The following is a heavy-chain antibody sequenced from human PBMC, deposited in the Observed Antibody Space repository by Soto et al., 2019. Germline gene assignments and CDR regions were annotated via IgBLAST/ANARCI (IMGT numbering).Heavy chain of an antibody. J-gene: IGHJ5*02. CDR1: GFTFSSYW. CDR3: ARVSFMVVADRQFFGWFDP. V-gene: IGHV3-7*01. CDR2: IKQDGSEK. Sequence: VQLVGSGGGLVQPGGSLRLSCAASGFTFSSYWMSWVRQAPGKGLEWVANIKQDGSEKYYVDSVKGRFTISRDNAKNSLYLQMNSLRAEDTAVYYCARVSFMVVADRQFFGWFDPWGQGTLVTVSS. D-gene: IGHD2-15*01.